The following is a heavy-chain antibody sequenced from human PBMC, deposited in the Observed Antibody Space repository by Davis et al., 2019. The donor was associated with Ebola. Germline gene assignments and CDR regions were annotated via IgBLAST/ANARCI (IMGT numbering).Heavy chain of an antibody. CDR2: IYHSGST. Sequence: MPSETLSLTCAVSGGSISSSNWWSWVRQPPGKGLEWIGEIYHSGSTNYNPSLKSRVTISVDTSKNQFSLKLSSVTAADTAVYYCARFSATMRDYYYYGMDVWGQGTTVTVSS. D-gene: IGHD5-24*01. CDR3: ARFSATMRDYYYYGMDV. J-gene: IGHJ6*02. V-gene: IGHV4-4*02. CDR1: GGSISSSNW.